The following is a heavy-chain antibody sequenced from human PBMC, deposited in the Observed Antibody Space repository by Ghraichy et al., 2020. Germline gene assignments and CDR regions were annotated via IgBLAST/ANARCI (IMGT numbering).Heavy chain of an antibody. J-gene: IGHJ4*02. CDR1: GGSISSSSYY. CDR3: ARAPTQQLVPDRFDY. D-gene: IGHD6-13*01. Sequence: SETLSLTCTVSGGSISSSSYYWGWIRQPPGKGLEWIGSIYYSGSTYYNPSLKSRVTISVDTSKNQFSLKLSSVTAADTAVYYCARAPTQQLVPDRFDYWGQGTLVTVSS. CDR2: IYYSGST. V-gene: IGHV4-39*07.